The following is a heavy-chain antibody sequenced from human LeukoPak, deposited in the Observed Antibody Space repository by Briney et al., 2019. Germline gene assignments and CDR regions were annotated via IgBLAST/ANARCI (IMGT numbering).Heavy chain of an antibody. D-gene: IGHD3-22*01. J-gene: IGHJ4*02. CDR2: ISSSSSSTI. CDR3: ATDYYDSSAYYRAGY. CDR1: GFTFSSYN. V-gene: IGHV3-48*01. Sequence: QAGGSLRLSCAASGFTFSSYNMNWVRQAPGKGLEWISYISSSSSSTIYYADSVKGRFTISRDNAKNSLYLQMNSLRAEDTAVYYCATDYYDSSAYYRAGYWGQGTLVTVSS.